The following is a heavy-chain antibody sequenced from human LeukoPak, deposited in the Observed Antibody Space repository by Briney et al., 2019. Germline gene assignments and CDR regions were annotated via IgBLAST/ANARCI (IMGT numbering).Heavy chain of an antibody. D-gene: IGHD3-9*01. J-gene: IGHJ4*02. CDR2: ITGSGGNT. V-gene: IGHV3-23*01. CDR3: AKWGDYDVLTGYYVSGY. Sequence: GGSLRLSCAASGFTFSNYAMSWVRQAPGKGLEWVSAITGSGGNTYYADSVKGRFTISSDNSKNTVFLQMNSLRAEDTAVYYCAKWGDYDVLTGYYVSGYWGQGTLVTVSS. CDR1: GFTFSNYA.